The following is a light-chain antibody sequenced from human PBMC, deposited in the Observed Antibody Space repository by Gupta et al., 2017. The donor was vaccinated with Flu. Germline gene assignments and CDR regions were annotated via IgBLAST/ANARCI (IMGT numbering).Light chain of an antibody. CDR3: QQRSDWPLT. CDR1: HFISNN. J-gene: IGKJ4*01. V-gene: IGKV3-11*01. Sequence: EIVLTQSPATLSLSPGERATLSCRASHFISNNLAWYQQKPGQPPRLLIYDASKRATGIPARFSGSGSGTDFTLTISSLEPEDFAIYSCQQRSDWPLTFGGGTKVEIK. CDR2: DAS.